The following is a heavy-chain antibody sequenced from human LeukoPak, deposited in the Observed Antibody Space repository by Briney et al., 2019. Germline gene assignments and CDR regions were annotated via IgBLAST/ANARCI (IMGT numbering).Heavy chain of an antibody. V-gene: IGHV3-23*01. CDR2: ISAGGDRT. CDR1: GFTFSPYA. Sequence: GGSLRLSCAASGFTFSPYAMTWVRQAPGKGLEWVSGISAGGDRTYYADSVEGRFTISRDNSKNTLYLQMSSLRAEDTAEYYCARSTVGTSCCTAVDYWGQGTLVTVSS. D-gene: IGHD1-26*01. J-gene: IGHJ4*02. CDR3: ARSTVGTSCCTAVDY.